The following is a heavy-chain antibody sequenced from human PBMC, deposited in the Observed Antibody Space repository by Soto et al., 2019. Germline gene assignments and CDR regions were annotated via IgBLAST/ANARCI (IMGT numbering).Heavy chain of an antibody. D-gene: IGHD3-10*01. V-gene: IGHV3-21*01. CDR2: ISSSSSYI. J-gene: IGHJ6*02. CDR1: GFTFSSYS. Sequence: EVQLVESGGGLVKPGGSLRLSCAASGFTFSSYSMNWVRQAPGKGLEWVSSISSSSSYIYYADSVKGRFNISRDNAKNSLYLQMNRLRAEETAVYYCAREGVQHVSGPYYYYGMDVWGQGTTVTVSS. CDR3: AREGVQHVSGPYYYYGMDV.